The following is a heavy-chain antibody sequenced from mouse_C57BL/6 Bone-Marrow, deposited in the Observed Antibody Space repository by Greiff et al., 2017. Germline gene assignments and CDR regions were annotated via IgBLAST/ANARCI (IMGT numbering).Heavy chain of an antibody. Sequence: DVQLQESGGDLVKPGGSLKLSCAASGFTFSSYGMSWVRQTPDKRLEWVATISSGGSYTYYPDSVKGRFTISRDNAKNTLYLQMSSLKSEDTAMYYCAREDGYWYFDVWGTGTTVTVSS. CDR1: GFTFSSYG. V-gene: IGHV5-6*01. CDR2: ISSGGSYT. J-gene: IGHJ1*03. CDR3: AREDGYWYFDV. D-gene: IGHD1-1*01.